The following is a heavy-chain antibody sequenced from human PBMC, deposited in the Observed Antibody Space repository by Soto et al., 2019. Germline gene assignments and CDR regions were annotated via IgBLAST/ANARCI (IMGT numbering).Heavy chain of an antibody. Sequence: QVQLVQSGAEVKKPGASVKVSCKTSGYSFTSDNIHWVRQATGQGLEWMGWMNPDSGNTGYAQKFQGRVTMTRDTSITTAYIELRSLRSEDTAVYYCARGQYFGEVSLDYWGQGTLVTVSS. D-gene: IGHD3-10*01. CDR2: MNPDSGNT. J-gene: IGHJ4*02. CDR1: GYSFTSDN. V-gene: IGHV1-8*01. CDR3: ARGQYFGEVSLDY.